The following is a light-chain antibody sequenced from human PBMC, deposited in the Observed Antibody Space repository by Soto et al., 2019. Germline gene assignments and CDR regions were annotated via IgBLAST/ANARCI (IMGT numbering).Light chain of an antibody. CDR2: GAS. Sequence: EMVMTQSPATLSVSPWERATLSCRASQSVSSNLAWYQQKPGQAPRLLIYGASTRATGIPARFSGSGSGTEFTLTISSLQSEDFAVYYCQQYNNWPRTFGQGTKVDI. V-gene: IGKV3-15*01. J-gene: IGKJ1*01. CDR3: QQYNNWPRT. CDR1: QSVSSN.